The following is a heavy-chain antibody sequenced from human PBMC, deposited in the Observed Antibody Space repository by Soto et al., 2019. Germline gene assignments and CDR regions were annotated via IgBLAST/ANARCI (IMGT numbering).Heavy chain of an antibody. D-gene: IGHD2-15*01. Sequence: GASVKVSCKASGGTFSSYAISWVRQAPGQGLEWMGGIIPIFGTANYAQKFQGRVTITADESTSTAYMELSSLRSEDTAVYYCARDKKRNCSGGSCYPYYYGMDVWGQGTTVTVSS. V-gene: IGHV1-69*13. CDR3: ARDKKRNCSGGSCYPYYYGMDV. CDR1: GGTFSSYA. CDR2: IIPIFGTA. J-gene: IGHJ6*02.